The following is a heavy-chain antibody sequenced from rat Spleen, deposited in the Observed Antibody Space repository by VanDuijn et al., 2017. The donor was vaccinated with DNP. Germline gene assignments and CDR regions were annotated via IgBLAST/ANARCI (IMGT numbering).Heavy chain of an antibody. D-gene: IGHD5-1*01. V-gene: IGHV3-3*01. J-gene: IGHJ2*01. Sequence: EIHLQESGPGLVKPSQSLSLTCSVTGYSITSNYKWTWIRKFPGNEVEWMGYINSVGSTDYNPSLKSRFSISRDTSKNQFFLQVNSVRNEDTATYYCAVQLGVFDYWGQGVMVIVSS. CDR3: AVQLGVFDY. CDR2: INSVGST. CDR1: GYSITSNYK.